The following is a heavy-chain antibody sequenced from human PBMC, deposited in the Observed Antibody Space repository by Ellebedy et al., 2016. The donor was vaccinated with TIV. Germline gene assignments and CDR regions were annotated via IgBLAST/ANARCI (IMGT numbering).Heavy chain of an antibody. V-gene: IGHV6-1*01. Sequence: MPSETLSLTCAISGDSVSSSTPAWNWIRQSPSSGLEWLGRTYYRSKWYNDYAVSVRGRITISLDTSKNQFSLQLNSVTPEDTAVYYCARGINSAFDIWGQGTVVTVSS. CDR2: TYYRSKWYN. D-gene: IGHD6-13*01. CDR3: ARGINSAFDI. J-gene: IGHJ3*02. CDR1: GDSVSSSTPA.